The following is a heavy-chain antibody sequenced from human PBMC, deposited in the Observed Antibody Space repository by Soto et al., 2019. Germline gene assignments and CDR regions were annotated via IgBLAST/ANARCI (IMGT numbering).Heavy chain of an antibody. CDR2: IYHGGST. Sequence: TLSGTGVVSCGSINSGGYSWRWILQPPGKGLEWIGYIYHGGSTYYNPSRKSRVTISVDRSKNQFSLKLSSVNAADTAVYYCARGIQPYYYYYYGMDVWGQGTTVTVSS. CDR1: CGSINSGGYS. CDR3: ARGIQPYYYYYYGMDV. D-gene: IGHD5-18*01. J-gene: IGHJ6*02. V-gene: IGHV4-30-2*01.